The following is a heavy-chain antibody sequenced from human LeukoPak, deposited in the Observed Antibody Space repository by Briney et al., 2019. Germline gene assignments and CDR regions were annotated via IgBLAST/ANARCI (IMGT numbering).Heavy chain of an antibody. J-gene: IGHJ5*02. CDR3: AKEVVGP. V-gene: IGHV4-39*07. D-gene: IGHD1-26*01. Sequence: PSETLSLTCTVSGGSISSSSYYWAWIRQPPGKGLEWIGSIHYSGSTNYNPSLQSRVTISIDTSKNQISLKLSSVTAADTAVYYCAKEVVGPWGQGTLVTVSS. CDR2: IHYSGST. CDR1: GGSISSSSYY.